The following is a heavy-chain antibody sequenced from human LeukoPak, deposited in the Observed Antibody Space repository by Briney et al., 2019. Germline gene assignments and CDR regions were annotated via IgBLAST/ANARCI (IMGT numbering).Heavy chain of an antibody. CDR1: GFTFSSYS. D-gene: IGHD4-17*01. V-gene: IGHV3-21*01. CDR3: ARDKYGDYVVDY. J-gene: IGHJ4*02. CDR2: ISSSSSYI. Sequence: GGSLRLSCAASGFTFSSYSMNWVRQAPGKGLEWVSSISSSSSYIYYADSVKGRFTISRDNAKNSLYLQMNRLRAEDTAVYYCARDKYGDYVVDYWGQGTLVTVSS.